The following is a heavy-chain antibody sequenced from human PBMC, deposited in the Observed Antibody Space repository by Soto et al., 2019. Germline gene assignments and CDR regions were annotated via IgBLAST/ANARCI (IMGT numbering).Heavy chain of an antibody. V-gene: IGHV3-30-3*01. CDR1: GFTFSSYA. Sequence: QVQLVESGGGVVQPGRSLRLSCAASGFTFSSYAMHWVRQAPGKGLEWVAVIPYDGSNKYYADSVKGRFTISRDNSKNTLYLQMNSLRAEDTAVYYCARMASFYCSGGSCYPTYGMDAWGQGTTVTVSS. J-gene: IGHJ6*02. CDR3: ARMASFYCSGGSCYPTYGMDA. CDR2: IPYDGSNK. D-gene: IGHD2-15*01.